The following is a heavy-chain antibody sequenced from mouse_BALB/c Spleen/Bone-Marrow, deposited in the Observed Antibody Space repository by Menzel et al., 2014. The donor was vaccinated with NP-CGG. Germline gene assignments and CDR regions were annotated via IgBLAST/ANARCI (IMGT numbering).Heavy chain of an antibody. CDR2: ISSGSTAI. Sequence: EVHLVESGGGLVQPGGSRKLSCAASGFTFSTFGMHRVRQAPEKGLEWVAYISSGSTAIFYADTLKGRFTISRDNPENTLFLQMTSLRSEDTAMYYCARGGNWDDFDVWGAGTTVTVSS. D-gene: IGHD4-1*01. J-gene: IGHJ1*01. V-gene: IGHV5-17*02. CDR1: GFTFSTFG. CDR3: ARGGNWDDFDV.